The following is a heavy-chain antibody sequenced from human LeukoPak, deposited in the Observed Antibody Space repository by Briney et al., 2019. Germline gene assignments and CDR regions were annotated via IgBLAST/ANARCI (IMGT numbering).Heavy chain of an antibody. D-gene: IGHD3-3*01. V-gene: IGHV4-34*01. J-gene: IGHJ6*01. CDR1: GVPFSGYY. Sequence: SETLSLTCAVYGVPFSGYYWSWIRQPPGKGLEWIGEINHSGSTNYNPSLKSRVTISVDTSKNQFSLKLSSVTAADTAVYYCARGRNYDFWSGYYSYYYYYGMDVGGQGTTVTVSS. CDR2: INHSGST. CDR3: ARGRNYDFWSGYYSYYYYYGMDV.